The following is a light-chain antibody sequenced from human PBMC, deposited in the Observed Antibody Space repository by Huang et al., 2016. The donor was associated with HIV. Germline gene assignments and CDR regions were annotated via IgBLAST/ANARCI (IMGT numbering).Light chain of an antibody. CDR1: QSVRRN. Sequence: EIVMTQSPATLSVSPGERATLSCRASQSVRRNLAWYQQKPGQAPRLLIYGASTRATGSPARVSGSGSGKEFTLTISSLQSEDFAVYYCQQYNNWPFGAFGGGTKVEIK. CDR2: GAS. J-gene: IGKJ4*01. V-gene: IGKV3-15*01. CDR3: QQYNNWPFGA.